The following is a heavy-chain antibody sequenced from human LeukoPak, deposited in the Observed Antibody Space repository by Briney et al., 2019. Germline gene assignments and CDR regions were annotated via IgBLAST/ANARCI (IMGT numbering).Heavy chain of an antibody. J-gene: IGHJ3*02. CDR3: AKDRSGYSYGEPNAFDI. CDR2: ISGSGGST. V-gene: IGHV3-23*01. D-gene: IGHD5-18*01. CDR1: GFTFSSYA. Sequence: GGSLRLSCAASGFTFSSYAMSWVRQAPGKGLEWVSAISGSGGSTYYADSVKGRFTISRDNSKNTLYLQMNSLRAEDTAVYYCAKDRSGYSYGEPNAFDIWGQGTMVTVSS.